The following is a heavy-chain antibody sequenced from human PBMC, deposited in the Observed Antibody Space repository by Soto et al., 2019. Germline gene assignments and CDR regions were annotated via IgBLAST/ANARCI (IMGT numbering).Heavy chain of an antibody. CDR3: ARGRNYYDSSGLDF. V-gene: IGHV4-39*01. CDR2: IYYSGST. J-gene: IGHJ4*02. Sequence: PSETLSLTCTVSGGSISSSSYYWGWIRQPPGKGLEWIGSIYYSGSTYYNPSLKSRVTISVDTSKNQFSLKLSSVTAADTAVYYCARGRNYYDSSGLDFWGQGTLVTVS. D-gene: IGHD3-22*01. CDR1: GGSISSSSYY.